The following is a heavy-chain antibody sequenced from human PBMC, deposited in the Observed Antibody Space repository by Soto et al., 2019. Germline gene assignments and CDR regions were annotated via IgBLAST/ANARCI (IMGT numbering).Heavy chain of an antibody. V-gene: IGHV1-3*01. Sequence: ASVKVSCKASGYTFTSYAMHWVRQAPGQRLEWMGWINAGNGNTKYSQKFQGRVTITRDTSASTAYMELSSLRSEDTAVYYCARSSLVRKYYDFWSGYPGSHGMDVWGQGTTVTVS. CDR3: ARSSLVRKYYDFWSGYPGSHGMDV. D-gene: IGHD3-3*01. J-gene: IGHJ6*02. CDR1: GYTFTSYA. CDR2: INAGNGNT.